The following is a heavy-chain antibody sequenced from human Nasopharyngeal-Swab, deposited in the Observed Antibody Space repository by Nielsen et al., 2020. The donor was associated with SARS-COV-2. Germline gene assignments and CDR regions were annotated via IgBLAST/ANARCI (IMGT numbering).Heavy chain of an antibody. Sequence: SWAASEFTFSDYYRSWIRQAPGKGLEWVSYISSSSSYTNYADSVKGRFTISRDNAKNSLYLQMNSLRAEDTAVYYCARTGGVLRFLEWLPNWFDPWGQGTLVTVSS. CDR3: ARTGGVLRFLEWLPNWFDP. J-gene: IGHJ5*02. CDR1: EFTFSDYY. CDR2: ISSSSSYT. D-gene: IGHD3-3*01. V-gene: IGHV3-11*06.